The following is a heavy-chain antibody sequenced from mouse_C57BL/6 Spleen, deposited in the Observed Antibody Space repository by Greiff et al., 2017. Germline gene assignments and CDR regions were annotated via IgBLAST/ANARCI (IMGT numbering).Heavy chain of an antibody. CDR3: AREAGSSGFAY. CDR2: INPGSGGT. D-gene: IGHD3-2*02. CDR1: GYAFTNYL. J-gene: IGHJ3*01. Sequence: VQLQKSGAELVRPGTSVKVSCKASGYAFTNYLIEWVKQRPGQGLEWIGVINPGSGGTNYNEKFKGKATLTADKSSSTAYMQLSSLTSEDSAVYFCAREAGSSGFAYWGQGTLVTVSA. V-gene: IGHV1-54*01.